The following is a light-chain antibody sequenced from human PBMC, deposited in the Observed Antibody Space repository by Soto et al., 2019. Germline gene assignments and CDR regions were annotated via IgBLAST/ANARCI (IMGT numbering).Light chain of an antibody. J-gene: IGLJ1*01. CDR1: TSDVGDYNL. V-gene: IGLV2-14*01. CDR2: DVS. CDR3: SSYTSSNTLYV. Sequence: QSVLTQPASVSGSPGQSIAISCTETTSDVGDYNLVSWYQQHPGKAPKLMIYDVSNRPSGISDRFSASKSGNTASLTISGLQAEDEADYYCSSYTSSNTLYVFGTGTKVTVL.